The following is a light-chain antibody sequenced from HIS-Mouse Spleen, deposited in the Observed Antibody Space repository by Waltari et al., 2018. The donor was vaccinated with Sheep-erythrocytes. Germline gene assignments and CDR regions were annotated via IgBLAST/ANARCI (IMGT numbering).Light chain of an antibody. V-gene: IGLV2-11*01. CDR1: SSDVGGYNY. J-gene: IGLJ3*02. Sequence: QSALTQPRSVSGSPGQSVTISCTGTSSDVGGYNYVSWYQQHPGKAPKLMIYDVSKRPSAVPDRFSRSKSGNTASLTISWLQAEDEADYYCCSYAGSYTFWVFGGGTKLTVL. CDR3: CSYAGSYTFWV. CDR2: DVS.